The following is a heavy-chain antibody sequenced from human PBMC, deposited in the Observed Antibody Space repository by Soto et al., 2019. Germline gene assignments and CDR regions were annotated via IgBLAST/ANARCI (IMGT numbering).Heavy chain of an antibody. CDR3: ARDLSDIVVVTAQDMGYYYYYGMDV. D-gene: IGHD2-21*02. V-gene: IGHV1-18*01. J-gene: IGHJ6*02. CDR1: GYTFTSYG. Sequence: QVPLVQSGAEVKKPGASVKVSCKASGYTFTSYGISWVRQAPGQGLEWMGWISAYNGNTNYAQKLQGRVTMTTDTSTSTAYMELRSLRSDDTAVYYCARDLSDIVVVTAQDMGYYYYYGMDVWGQGTTVTVSS. CDR2: ISAYNGNT.